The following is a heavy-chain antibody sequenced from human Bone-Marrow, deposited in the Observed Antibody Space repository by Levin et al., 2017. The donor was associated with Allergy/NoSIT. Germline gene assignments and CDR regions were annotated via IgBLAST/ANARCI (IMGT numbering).Heavy chain of an antibody. CDR3: ARKGNDYNVVNGVPDAAYGLDV. V-gene: IGHV5-51*01. Sequence: GESLKISCEASGYSFTGSWIAWVRQMPGKGLEWMGTIYPGDSDTRYSPSFQGQVTISAEKSTRTAFLQWSSLRASDTGIYFCARKGNDYNVVNGVPDAAYGLDVWGQGTTVTVSS. CDR1: GYSFTGSW. CDR2: IYPGDSDT. J-gene: IGHJ6*02. D-gene: IGHD4/OR15-4a*01.